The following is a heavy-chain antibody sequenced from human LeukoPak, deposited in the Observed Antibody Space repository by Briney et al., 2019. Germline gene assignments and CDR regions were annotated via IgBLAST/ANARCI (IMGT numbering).Heavy chain of an antibody. CDR1: GFXVSSNY. V-gene: IGHV3-66*01. CDR2: IYTGGNT. J-gene: IGHJ4*01. Sequence: GGSLRLSCAASGFXVSSNYMSWVRQAPGKGLEWVSLIYTGGNTYYADSVKGRFTLSRDNSKNTVYLQMNSLRVEDTAMYYCATISDLLYYFDSWGQGTLVTVSS. CDR3: ATISDLLYYFDS.